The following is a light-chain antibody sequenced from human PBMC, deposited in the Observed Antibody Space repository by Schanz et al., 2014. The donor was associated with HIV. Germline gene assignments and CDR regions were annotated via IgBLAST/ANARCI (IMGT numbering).Light chain of an antibody. Sequence: EIVLTQSPATLSLSPGERATLSCRASQSVGSNLAWYQQKPGQAPRLLIFGASTRATGIPASFSGSGSGADFTLTISSLQSEDFAVYYCQQYNNWPRTFGQGTKVEIK. J-gene: IGKJ1*01. V-gene: IGKV3-15*01. CDR2: GAS. CDR1: QSVGSN. CDR3: QQYNNWPRT.